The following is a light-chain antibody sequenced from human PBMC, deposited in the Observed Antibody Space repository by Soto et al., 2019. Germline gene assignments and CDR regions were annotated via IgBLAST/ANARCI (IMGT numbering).Light chain of an antibody. CDR2: GAS. J-gene: IGKJ5*01. CDR1: QSISDNY. CDR3: QQYGSSIT. V-gene: IGKV3-20*01. Sequence: TVLTQFPGSLSLSPGESATLSCRASQSISDNYLAWYQQRPGQAPRLLIYGASSRATGIPDRFSGSGSGTDFTLTISRLEPEDFAVYYCQQYGSSITFGQGTRLEIK.